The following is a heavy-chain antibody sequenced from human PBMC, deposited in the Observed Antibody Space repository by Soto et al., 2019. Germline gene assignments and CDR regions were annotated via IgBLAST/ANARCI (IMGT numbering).Heavy chain of an antibody. CDR1: GGSISSDS. CDR3: ARALYGTGPDH. Sequence: QVQLQESGPGLVKPSETLSLTCTVSGGSISSDSWSWIRQPPGKGLEWIGYIYDSGRTNYNPSLKSRVTMSEDTSKNQFSLNLTSGTAADTAVYYCARALYGTGPDHWGQGTLVTVSS. V-gene: IGHV4-59*01. CDR2: IYDSGRT. D-gene: IGHD2-8*01. J-gene: IGHJ4*02.